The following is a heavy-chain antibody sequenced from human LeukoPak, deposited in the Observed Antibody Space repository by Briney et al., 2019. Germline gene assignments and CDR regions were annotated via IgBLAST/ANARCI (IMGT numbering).Heavy chain of an antibody. Sequence: PGGSLRLSCAASGFRFSDYYMTWIRQAPGEGPEWVAYISSPGTTLYYVDSVKGRFTISRDNAKNSMYLQMNSLRAEDTAVYYCASGIHPRLSWFFDLWGRGTQVIVSS. CDR2: ISSPGTTL. J-gene: IGHJ2*01. CDR1: GFRFSDYY. V-gene: IGHV3-11*01. CDR3: ASGIHPRLSWFFDL. D-gene: IGHD5-18*01.